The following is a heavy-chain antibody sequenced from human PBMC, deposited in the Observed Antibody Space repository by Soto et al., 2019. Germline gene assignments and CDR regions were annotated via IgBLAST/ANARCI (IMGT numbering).Heavy chain of an antibody. J-gene: IGHJ3*02. V-gene: IGHV1-46*01. CDR3: GRPGQYCSGGSCNDAFDI. CDR1: GYTFTSYY. CDR2: INPSGGST. D-gene: IGHD2-15*01. Sequence: ASVKVSCKASGYTFTSYYMHWVRQAPGQGLEWMGIINPSGGSTSYAQKFQGRVTMTRDTSTSTVYMELSSLRSEDTAVYYCGRPGQYCSGGSCNDAFDIWGQGTMVTVSS.